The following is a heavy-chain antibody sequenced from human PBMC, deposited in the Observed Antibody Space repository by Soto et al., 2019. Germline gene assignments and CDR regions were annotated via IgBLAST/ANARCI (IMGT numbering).Heavy chain of an antibody. CDR2: IIPILGIA. CDR1: GGTFSSY. V-gene: IGHV1-69*02. CDR3: ARLLYYDSSGYPGDY. J-gene: IGHJ4*02. Sequence: QVQLVQSGAEVKKPGSSVKVSCKASGGTFSSYISWVRQAPGQGLEWMGRIIPILGIANYAKKFQGRVTITADKSTSTAYMELSSLRSEDTAVYYCARLLYYDSSGYPGDYWGQGTLVTVSS. D-gene: IGHD3-22*01.